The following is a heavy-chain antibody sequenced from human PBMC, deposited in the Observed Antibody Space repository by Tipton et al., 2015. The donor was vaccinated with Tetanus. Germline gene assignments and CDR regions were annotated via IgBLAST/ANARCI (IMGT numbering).Heavy chain of an antibody. D-gene: IGHD6-13*01. CDR1: GYTFTSYY. J-gene: IGHJ6*02. Sequence: QVQLAQSGAEVKKPGASVKVSCKASGYTFTSYYMHWVRQAPGQGLEWMGIINPSGGSTSYAQKFQGRVTMTRDTSTSTVYMELSSLRSEDTAVYYCAVADRLSRSFYAMDVWGQGTTVTVSS. CDR2: INPSGGST. V-gene: IGHV1-46*01. CDR3: AVADRLSRSFYAMDV.